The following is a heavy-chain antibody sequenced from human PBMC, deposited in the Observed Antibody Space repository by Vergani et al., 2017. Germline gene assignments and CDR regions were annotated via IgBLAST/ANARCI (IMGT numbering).Heavy chain of an antibody. CDR2: IYYSGST. CDR3: ARMGSSWYSYYYYMDV. CDR1: GGSISSYY. D-gene: IGHD6-13*01. Sequence: QVQLQESGPGLVKPSETLSLTCTVSGGSISSYYWSWIRQPPGKGLEWIGYIYYSGSTNYNPSLKSRVTISVDTSKNQFSLKLSSVTAADTAVYYCARMGSSWYSYYYYMDVWGKGTTVTVSS. V-gene: IGHV4-59*01. J-gene: IGHJ6*03.